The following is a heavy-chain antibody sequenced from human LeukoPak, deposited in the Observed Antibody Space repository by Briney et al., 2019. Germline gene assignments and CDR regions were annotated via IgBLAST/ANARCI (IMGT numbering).Heavy chain of an antibody. CDR3: VRDLKSVSGTDS. CDR2: IHHGGDT. Sequence: SETLSLTCSVSGSSIGSAYYWGWSRQPPGKGLEWIGSIHHGGDTYYNPSLKSRVTISVNTSKNQFSLRLSSETAADTAVYYCVRDLKSVSGTDSWGPGTLVTVSS. V-gene: IGHV4-38-2*02. D-gene: IGHD6-19*01. J-gene: IGHJ4*02. CDR1: GSSIGSAYY.